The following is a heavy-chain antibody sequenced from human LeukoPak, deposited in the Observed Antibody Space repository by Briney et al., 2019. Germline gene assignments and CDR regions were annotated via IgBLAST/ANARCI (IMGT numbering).Heavy chain of an antibody. D-gene: IGHD3-3*01. V-gene: IGHV1-24*01. Sequence: ASVKVSCKVSGYTLTELSMHWVRQAPGKGLEWIGGFDPEDGETIYAQKFQGRVTMTEDTSTDTAYMELSSLRSEDTAVYYCATDGLRFLEWRPIDYWGQGTLVTVSS. CDR3: ATDGLRFLEWRPIDY. CDR2: FDPEDGET. J-gene: IGHJ4*02. CDR1: GYTLTELS.